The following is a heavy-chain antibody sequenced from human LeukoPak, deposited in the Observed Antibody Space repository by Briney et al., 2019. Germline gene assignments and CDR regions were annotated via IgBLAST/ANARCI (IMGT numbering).Heavy chain of an antibody. CDR1: AYTFTAYY. J-gene: IGHJ4*02. CDR3: ARVQPRGYSYGNFDY. V-gene: IGHV1-2*04. CDR2: NNPNSGDS. Sequence: GASVKVSCKASAYTFTAYYVHWVRQAPGQGLEWMGWNNPNSGDSNSAEKFQGWVTMTRDTSISTAYMELSRLRSDDTAVYYCARVQPRGYSYGNFDYWGQGTLVTVSS. D-gene: IGHD5-18*01.